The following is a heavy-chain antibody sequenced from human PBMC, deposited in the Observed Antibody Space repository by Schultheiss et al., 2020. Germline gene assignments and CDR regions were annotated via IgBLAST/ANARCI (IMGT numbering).Heavy chain of an antibody. Sequence: SETLSLTCTVSGASITSYSWSWIRQPAGRGLEWIGSIHHSGNTYYKPSLKSRVSISLDTSKNQFSLRLSSVTAADTAVYYCVRIRGVPAAGRFDLWGQGTLVTVSS. CDR3: VRIRGVPAAGRFDL. V-gene: IGHV4-4*07. CDR1: GASITSYS. CDR2: IHHSGNT. J-gene: IGHJ4*02. D-gene: IGHD6-13*01.